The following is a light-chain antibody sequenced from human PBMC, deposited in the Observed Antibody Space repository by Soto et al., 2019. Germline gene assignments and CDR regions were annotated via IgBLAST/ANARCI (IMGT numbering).Light chain of an antibody. Sequence: DIQMTQSPSSLSASVGDRVTITCRASQNIPSFLNWYQQKPGKAPKLLIYAASSLQSGVPLRFSGSGSGTHFTLTITSLQPEDFATYFCQQTYSTPLTFGGGTKVEIK. J-gene: IGKJ4*01. V-gene: IGKV1-39*01. CDR2: AAS. CDR3: QQTYSTPLT. CDR1: QNIPSF.